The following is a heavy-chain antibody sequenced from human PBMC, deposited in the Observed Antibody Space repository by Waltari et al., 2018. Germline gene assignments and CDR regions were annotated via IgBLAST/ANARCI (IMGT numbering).Heavy chain of an antibody. J-gene: IGHJ3*02. Sequence: EVQLLESGGGVVQPGVSLTVSCGACGYNFSSYAIRWVRPAPGKGLEWVSAISGSGGRTYYADSVKGRFTISRDNSKNTLYLQMNSLRAEDTAVYYCAKEARYSPGGAFDIWGQGTMVTVSS. CDR2: ISGSGGRT. CDR3: AKEARYSPGGAFDI. D-gene: IGHD1-20*01. CDR1: GYNFSSYA. V-gene: IGHV3-23*01.